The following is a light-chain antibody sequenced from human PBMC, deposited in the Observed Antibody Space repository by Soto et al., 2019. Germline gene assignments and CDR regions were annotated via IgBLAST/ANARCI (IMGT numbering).Light chain of an antibody. CDR3: QQFSSYPLT. J-gene: IGKJ4*01. Sequence: EFVLTQSPGTLSLSPGERATLSCRASQTVRNNYLAWYQQKPGQAPRLLIYDASSRATGIPDRFSGGGSGTDFTLTISRLEPEDFAVYYFQQFSSYPLTFXGGTKVDNK. CDR2: DAS. CDR1: QTVRNNY. V-gene: IGKV3-20*01.